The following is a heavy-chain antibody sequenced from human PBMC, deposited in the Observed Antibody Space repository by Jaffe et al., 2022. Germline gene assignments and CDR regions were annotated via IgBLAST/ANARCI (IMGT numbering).Heavy chain of an antibody. CDR1: GYTFTGYY. Sequence: QVQLVQSGAEVKKPGASVKVSCKASGYTFTGYYMHWVRQAPGQGLEWMGRINPNSGGTNYAQKFQGRVTMTRDTSISTAYMELSRLRSDDTAVYYCALWFDITIFGVTPDAFDIWGQGTMVTVSS. J-gene: IGHJ3*02. V-gene: IGHV1-2*06. CDR2: INPNSGGT. D-gene: IGHD3-3*01. CDR3: ALWFDITIFGVTPDAFDI.